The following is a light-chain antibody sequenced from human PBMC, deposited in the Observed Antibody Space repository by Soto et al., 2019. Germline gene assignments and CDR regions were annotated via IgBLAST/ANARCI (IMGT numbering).Light chain of an antibody. CDR3: LQHNSYPRT. J-gene: IGKJ1*01. CDR2: AAS. CDR1: QAITND. V-gene: IGKV1-17*01. Sequence: DIQMTQSPSSLSASVGDRVTITCRASQAITNDLSWYQQKPGEPPKRLIYAASTLHSGGPSRFSGSGSGTEFTLTISSLQPEDFATYFCLQHNSYPRTFGQGTKVEIK.